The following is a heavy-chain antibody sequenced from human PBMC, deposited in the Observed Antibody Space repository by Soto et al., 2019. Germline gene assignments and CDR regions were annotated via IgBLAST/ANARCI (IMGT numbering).Heavy chain of an antibody. J-gene: IGHJ6*03. Sequence: PGGSLRLSCAASECNFVSYGIHCVRQAPGKGLEYVSAISSNGGSTYYANSVKGRFTISRDNSKNTLYLQMGSLRAEDMAVYYCARDSYHGSGSPYMDVWGKGTTVTVSS. CDR1: ECNFVSYG. D-gene: IGHD3-10*01. CDR3: ARDSYHGSGSPYMDV. V-gene: IGHV3-64*01. CDR2: ISSNGGST.